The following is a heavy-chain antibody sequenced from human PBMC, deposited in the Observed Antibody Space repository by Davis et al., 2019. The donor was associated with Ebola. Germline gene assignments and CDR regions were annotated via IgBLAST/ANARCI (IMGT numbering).Heavy chain of an antibody. CDR1: GFTFSNAW. CDR2: IKSKTDGGTT. Sequence: PGGSLRLSCAASGFTFSNAWMSWVRQAPGKGLEWVGRIKSKTDGGTTDYAAPVKGRFTISRDDSKNTLYLQMNSLKTEDTAVYYCTTRFTPDPRGYSYDEDYWGQGTLVTVSS. V-gene: IGHV3-15*01. D-gene: IGHD5-18*01. CDR3: TTRFTPDPRGYSYDEDY. J-gene: IGHJ4*02.